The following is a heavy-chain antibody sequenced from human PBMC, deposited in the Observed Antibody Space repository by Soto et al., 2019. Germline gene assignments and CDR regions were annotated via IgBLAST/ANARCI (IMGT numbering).Heavy chain of an antibody. J-gene: IGHJ6*02. CDR1: GFSLSNARMG. D-gene: IGHD2-2*01. V-gene: IGHV2-26*01. Sequence: QVTLKESGPVLVKPTETLTLTCTVSGFSLSNARMGVSWIRQPPGKALEWLAHIFSNDEKSYSTSLKSRLTISKDTSKSQVVLTMTNMDPVDTATYYCARIEGCSSTSCYVGYYYGMDVWGQGTTVTVSS. CDR3: ARIEGCSSTSCYVGYYYGMDV. CDR2: IFSNDEK.